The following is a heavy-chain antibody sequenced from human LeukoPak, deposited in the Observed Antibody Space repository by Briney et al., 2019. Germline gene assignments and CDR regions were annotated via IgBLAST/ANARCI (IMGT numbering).Heavy chain of an antibody. D-gene: IGHD6-13*01. CDR3: ARDHYSGNDH. V-gene: IGHV3-48*02. J-gene: IGHJ4*02. CDR1: GFTFSTYS. CDR2: ISSSSSTI. Sequence: GGSLRLSCAASGFTFSTYSMTWVRQAPGKGLEWVSYISSSSSTIYYAGSVKGRFTISRDNAKNSLYLQMNSLRDEDTAVYYCARDHYSGNDHWGQGTLVTVSS.